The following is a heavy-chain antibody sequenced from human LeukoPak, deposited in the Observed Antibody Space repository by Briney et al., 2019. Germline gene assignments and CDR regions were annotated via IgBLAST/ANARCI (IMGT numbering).Heavy chain of an antibody. Sequence: GESLKISCKGSGYSFTSYWIGWVRQMPGKGLEWMGIIYPGDSDTRYSPSFQGQVTTSADKSISTAYLQWSSLKASDTAMYYCARSLTRGYSGYDFSYWGQGTLVTVSS. D-gene: IGHD5-12*01. V-gene: IGHV5-51*01. CDR1: GYSFTSYW. CDR3: ARSLTRGYSGYDFSY. J-gene: IGHJ4*02. CDR2: IYPGDSDT.